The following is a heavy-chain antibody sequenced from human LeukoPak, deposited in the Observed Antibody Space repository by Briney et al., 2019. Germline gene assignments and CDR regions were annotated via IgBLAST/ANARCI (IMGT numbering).Heavy chain of an antibody. CDR3: TRDATPGNSIWDHFAT. D-gene: IGHD1-14*01. J-gene: IGHJ5*02. V-gene: IGHV3-20*04. CDR2: VGGGDDI. CDR1: GLKFDIYG. Sequence: GGSLRLSCVASGLKFDIYGMSWVRQAPGKRPEWVSSVGGGDDIHYADSVKGRFTGYRDNAKNTVYLQMNSLRVKDTATYFCTRDATPGNSIWDHFATWGQGVLVTVSS.